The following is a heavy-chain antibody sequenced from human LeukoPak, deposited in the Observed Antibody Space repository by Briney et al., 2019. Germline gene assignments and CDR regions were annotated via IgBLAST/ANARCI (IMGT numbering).Heavy chain of an antibody. Sequence: ASVKVSCKASGYTFTGYYMHWVRQAPGQGLEWMGWINPNSGGTNHAQKFQGRVTMTRDTSISTAYMELSRLRSDDTAVYYCARNMVCSSTSCYAVFDYWGQGTLVTVSS. V-gene: IGHV1-2*02. D-gene: IGHD2-2*01. CDR1: GYTFTGYY. CDR3: ARNMVCSSTSCYAVFDY. J-gene: IGHJ4*02. CDR2: INPNSGGT.